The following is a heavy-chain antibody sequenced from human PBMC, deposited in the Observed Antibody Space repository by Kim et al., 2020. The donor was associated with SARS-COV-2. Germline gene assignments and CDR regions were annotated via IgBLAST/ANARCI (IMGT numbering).Heavy chain of an antibody. CDR2: ISDNGGNT. CDR1: GFIFSSYG. CDR3: AKGKTTAGKTDSFDY. D-gene: IGHD1-1*01. Sequence: GGSLRLSCAASGFIFSSYGMSWVRQAPGKGLEWVSIISDNGGNTYCADSVKGRFNISRDNSKNTVFLQMDSLRAEDTALYYCAKGKTTAGKTDSFDYWGQGALVTVSS. V-gene: IGHV3-23*01. J-gene: IGHJ4*02.